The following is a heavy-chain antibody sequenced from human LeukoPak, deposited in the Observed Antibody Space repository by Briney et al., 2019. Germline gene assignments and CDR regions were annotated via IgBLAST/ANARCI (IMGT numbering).Heavy chain of an antibody. D-gene: IGHD5-12*01. CDR2: ISGSGGSS. CDR3: ATNIVATNPPFN. CDR1: GFTFSSYA. Sequence: GGSLRLSCAASGFTFSSYAMSWVRQAPGKGLEWVSAISGSGGSSYYADSVKGRFTISRDNSKNTLYLQMNSLRAEDTAVYYCATNIVATNPPFNWGQGTLVTVSS. V-gene: IGHV3-23*01. J-gene: IGHJ4*02.